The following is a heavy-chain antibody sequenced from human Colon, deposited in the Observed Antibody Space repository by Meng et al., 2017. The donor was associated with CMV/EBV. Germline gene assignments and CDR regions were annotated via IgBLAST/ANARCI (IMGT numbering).Heavy chain of an antibody. D-gene: IGHD2-15*01. CDR2: FYFNEDTNYSSN. Sequence: SETLSLTCTVSGGSLISAAYFCSWIRQSPVRGLEWIGNFYFNEDTNYSSNNYNPYLRGRAIISHDTSRNQVSLRLNSVTAADTAIYYCAREVVVSGVYWFDPWGPGTLVTVSS. V-gene: IGHV4-61*08. CDR3: AREVVVSGVYWFDP. CDR1: GGSLISAAYF. J-gene: IGHJ5*02.